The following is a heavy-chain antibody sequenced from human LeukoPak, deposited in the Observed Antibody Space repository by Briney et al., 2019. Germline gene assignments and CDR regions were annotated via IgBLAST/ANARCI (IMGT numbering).Heavy chain of an antibody. J-gene: IGHJ5*02. CDR3: AREYSSSWVNWFDP. V-gene: IGHV4-39*07. D-gene: IGHD6-13*01. CDR2: IYYSGST. CDR1: GGSISSSSYY. Sequence: SETLSLTCTVSGGSISSSSYYWGWIRQPPGKGLEWIGSIYYSGSTYYNPSLKSRVTISVDTSKNQFSLKLSSVTAADTAVYYCAREYSSSWVNWFDPWGQGTLVTVSS.